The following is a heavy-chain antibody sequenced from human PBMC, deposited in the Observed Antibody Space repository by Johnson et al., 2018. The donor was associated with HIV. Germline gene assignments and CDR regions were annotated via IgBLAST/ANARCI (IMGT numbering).Heavy chain of an antibody. CDR3: AKGDGIVGGSDAFDI. D-gene: IGHD1-26*01. CDR1: GFTFSNNA. Sequence: EVQLVESGGGLVQPGGSLRLSCAASGFTFSNNAMSWVRQAPGKGLEWVEGIRGTGDNTDYADSVKGRFTISRDNAKNSLYLQMNSLRAEDTAVYYCAKGDGIVGGSDAFDIWGQGTMVTVSS. CDR2: IRGTGDNT. V-gene: IGHV3-23*04. J-gene: IGHJ3*02.